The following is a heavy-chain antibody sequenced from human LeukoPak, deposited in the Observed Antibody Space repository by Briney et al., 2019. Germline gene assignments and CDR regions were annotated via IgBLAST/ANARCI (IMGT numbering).Heavy chain of an antibody. CDR3: ARTHIVVVDFDY. D-gene: IGHD3-22*01. J-gene: IGHJ4*02. CDR1: GGTFSSYA. CDR2: ISAYNGNT. V-gene: IGHV1-18*01. Sequence: GASVKVSCKASGGTFSSYAISWVRQAPGQGLEWMGWISAYNGNTNYAQKLQGRVTMTTDTSTSTAYMELRSLRSDDTAVYYCARTHIVVVDFDYWGQGTLVTVSS.